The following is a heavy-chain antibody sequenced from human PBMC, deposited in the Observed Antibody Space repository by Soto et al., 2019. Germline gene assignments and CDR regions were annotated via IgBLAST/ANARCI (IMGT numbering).Heavy chain of an antibody. CDR1: GDSVSSNSAA. V-gene: IGHV6-1*01. D-gene: IGHD3-3*01. CDR2: TYYRSKWYN. J-gene: IGHJ6*03. Sequence: PSQTLSLTCAISGDSVSSNSAAWNWIRQSPSRGLEWLGRTYYRSKWYNDYAVSVKSRITINPDTSKNQFSLQLNSVTPEDTAVYYCARAPSTWSGYYSRSENDYYYYYMDVWGKGTTVTVSS. CDR3: ARAPSTWSGYYSRSENDYYYYYMDV.